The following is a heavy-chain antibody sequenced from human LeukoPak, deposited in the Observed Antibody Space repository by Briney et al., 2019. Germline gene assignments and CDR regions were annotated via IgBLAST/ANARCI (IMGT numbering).Heavy chain of an antibody. CDR3: AKASGYSYGNFGY. V-gene: IGHV3-30*18. J-gene: IGHJ4*02. D-gene: IGHD5-18*01. CDR1: GFTFSSYG. Sequence: GGSLRLSCAASGFTFSSYGMHWVRQAPGKGLEWVAVISYDGSNKYYADSVKGRFTISRDNSKNTLYLQMNSLRAEDTAVYYCAKASGYSYGNFGYWGQGTLVTVSS. CDR2: ISYDGSNK.